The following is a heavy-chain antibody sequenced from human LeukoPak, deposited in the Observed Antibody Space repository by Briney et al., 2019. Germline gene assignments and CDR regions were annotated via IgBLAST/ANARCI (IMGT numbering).Heavy chain of an antibody. D-gene: IGHD3-3*01. CDR3: ANDRAPLEWLYYFDY. J-gene: IGHJ4*02. CDR2: ISGSGGST. CDR1: GFTFSSYA. Sequence: GGSLRLTCAASGFTFSSYAMSWVRQAPGKGLEWVSAISGSGGSTYYADSVKGRFTISRDNSKNTLYLQMHSLRAEDTDVYDCANDRAPLEWLYYFDYWGQGTLVTVSS. V-gene: IGHV3-23*01.